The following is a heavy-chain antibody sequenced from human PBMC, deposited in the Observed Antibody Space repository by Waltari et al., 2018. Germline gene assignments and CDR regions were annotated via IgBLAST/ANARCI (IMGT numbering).Heavy chain of an antibody. V-gene: IGHV1-2*07. J-gene: IGHJ4*02. CDR3: VRDRTTVAARPGDY. CDR1: GYIFINYY. D-gene: IGHD6-6*01. CDR2: VNPDTGNA. Sequence: QVVLVQSGAEVKKPGASVKVSCKASGYIFINYYLHWVRQVPGQGPEWMGWVNPDTGNANYAHKFRGRVTMTWDTSSNTAFMDLSDLKSDDTAVYYCVRDRTTVAARPGDYWGQGTLVTVSS.